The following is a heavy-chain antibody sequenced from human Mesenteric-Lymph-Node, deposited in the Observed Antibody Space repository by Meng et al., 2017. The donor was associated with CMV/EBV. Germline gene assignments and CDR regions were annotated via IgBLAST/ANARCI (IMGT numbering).Heavy chain of an antibody. CDR3: ARAPVTSRYFDY. Sequence: SETLSLTCTVSSGSINSYSWSWIRQPPGKGLEWIASIDYSVNTDYNPSLRSRVTISLDTSKHEVSLKLSSVTAADTAVYYCARAPVTSRYFDYWGQGTLVTVSS. J-gene: IGHJ4*02. V-gene: IGHV4-59*01. CDR1: SGSINSYS. CDR2: IDYSVNT. D-gene: IGHD4-17*01.